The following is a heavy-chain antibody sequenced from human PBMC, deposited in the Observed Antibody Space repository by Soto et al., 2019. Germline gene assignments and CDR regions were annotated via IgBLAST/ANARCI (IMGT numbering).Heavy chain of an antibody. J-gene: IGHJ6*02. D-gene: IGHD3-3*01. CDR2: IYYSGST. Sequence: SETLSLTCTVSGGSISSSSYYWGWIRQPPGKGLEWIGSIYYSGSTYYNPSLKSRVTISVDTSKNQFSLKLSSVTAADTAVYYCARTYYDFWSGYYYYYGMDVWGQGTTVTVSS. V-gene: IGHV4-39*01. CDR3: ARTYYDFWSGYYYYYGMDV. CDR1: GGSISSSSYY.